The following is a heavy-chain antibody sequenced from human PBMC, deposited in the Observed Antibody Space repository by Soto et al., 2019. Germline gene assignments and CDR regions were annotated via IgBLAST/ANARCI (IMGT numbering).Heavy chain of an antibody. V-gene: IGHV2-5*02. CDR3: AHRVLRAVFGLVTTTAIYFDF. CDR2: IYWDDDK. CDR1: GFSLTTSGVG. D-gene: IGHD3-3*01. J-gene: IGHJ4*02. Sequence: QITLNESGPTVVKPTETLTLTCTFSGFSLTTSGVGVCWVRQSPGKAPEWLAFIYWDDDKRYSTSLKSRLTITNDTYKNQVVLTMANVDPADTATYSCAHRVLRAVFGLVTTTAIYFDFWGQGTPVVVSS.